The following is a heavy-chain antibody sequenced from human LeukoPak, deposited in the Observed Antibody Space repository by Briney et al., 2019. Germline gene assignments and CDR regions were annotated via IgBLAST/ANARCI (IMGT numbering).Heavy chain of an antibody. CDR1: GGSISSSNW. Sequence: NASETLSLTCAVSGGSISSSNWWSWVRQPPGKGLEWIGEIYHTGSSNYNPSLKSRVTISVDKSKSQFSLKLSSVTAADTAVYYCARGGTTVAGTFWFDPRGQGTLVTVSS. V-gene: IGHV4-4*02. CDR3: ARGGTTVAGTFWFDP. D-gene: IGHD6-19*01. J-gene: IGHJ5*02. CDR2: IYHTGSS.